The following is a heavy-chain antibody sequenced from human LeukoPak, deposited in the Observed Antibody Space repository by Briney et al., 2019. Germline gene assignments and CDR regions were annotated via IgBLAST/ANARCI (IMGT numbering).Heavy chain of an antibody. V-gene: IGHV1-2*02. CDR3: ATDNYGTLDY. Sequence: ASVKVSCTASGYTFTDYYIHWVRRAPGQGLEWMGWIDPRSGGTRCTQKFQGRVTMTRDTSISTVYLDLSGMTFDDTALYYCATDNYGTLDYWGQGTLVTVSS. CDR1: GYTFTDYY. CDR2: IDPRSGGT. D-gene: IGHD3-16*01. J-gene: IGHJ4*02.